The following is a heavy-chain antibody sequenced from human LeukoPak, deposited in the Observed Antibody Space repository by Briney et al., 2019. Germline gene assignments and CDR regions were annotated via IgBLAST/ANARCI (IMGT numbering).Heavy chain of an antibody. D-gene: IGHD2-2*01. J-gene: IGHJ3*01. Sequence: GGTLRLSCAASGFTFSSYGMSWVRQAPGKGLEWISYITGSGAGIYYADSVKGRFTISRDNAKSSLFLQMSSLRAEDTAVYYCASFGNYQLSSDVFDVWGQGTMVTVSS. V-gene: IGHV3-48*04. CDR2: ITGSGAGI. CDR1: GFTFSSYG. CDR3: ASFGNYQLSSDVFDV.